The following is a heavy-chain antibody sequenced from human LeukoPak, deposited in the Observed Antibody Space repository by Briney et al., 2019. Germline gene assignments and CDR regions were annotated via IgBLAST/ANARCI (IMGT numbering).Heavy chain of an antibody. V-gene: IGHV1-2*02. CDR2: INPNSGGT. CDR3: ARDRWGWGTRWDY. D-gene: IGHD3-16*01. J-gene: IGHJ4*02. CDR1: GYTFTGYY. Sequence: ASVKVSCKASGYTFTGYYMHWVRQAPGQGLEWMGWINPNSGGTNYAQKFQGRVTMTRDTSISTAYMELSRLRSDDTAVYYCARDRWGWGTRWDYWGQGTLVTVPS.